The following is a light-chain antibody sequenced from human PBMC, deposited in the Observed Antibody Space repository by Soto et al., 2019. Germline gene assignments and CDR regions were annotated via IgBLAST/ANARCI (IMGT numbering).Light chain of an antibody. CDR1: QSISSY. CDR3: QQSYSTPQVT. J-gene: IGKJ4*01. Sequence: DIQMTQSPSSLSASVGDRVTITCRARQSISSYLNWYQQKPGKAPKLLIYAASSLQSGVPSRFSGSGSRTDFTLTISSLQPEDFATYYCQQSYSTPQVTFGVGTKVEIK. CDR2: AAS. V-gene: IGKV1-39*01.